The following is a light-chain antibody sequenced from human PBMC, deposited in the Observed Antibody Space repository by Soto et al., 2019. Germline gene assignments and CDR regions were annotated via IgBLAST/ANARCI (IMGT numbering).Light chain of an antibody. Sequence: DIQMTQSPSSLSASIGDIITITCRASQSISTYLNWYQQKPGKAPKLLIYGASTLQNGVSSRFSGSGSATDYALTISGLQPEDFATYYCQQSLITPPLTFGGGTKVEMK. CDR1: QSISTY. CDR2: GAS. J-gene: IGKJ4*01. CDR3: QQSLITPPLT. V-gene: IGKV1-39*01.